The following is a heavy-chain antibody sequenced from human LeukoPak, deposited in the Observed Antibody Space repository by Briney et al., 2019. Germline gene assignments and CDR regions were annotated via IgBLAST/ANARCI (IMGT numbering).Heavy chain of an antibody. Sequence: GASVKVSCKASGYTFTSYGISWVRQAPGQGLEWMGWISAYNGNTNYAQKLQGRVTMTTDTSTRTAYMELRSLRSDDTAVYYCARGRITMVRGVIQEYYFDYWGQGTLVTVSS. D-gene: IGHD3-10*01. V-gene: IGHV1-18*01. J-gene: IGHJ4*02. CDR2: ISAYNGNT. CDR3: ARGRITMVRGVIQEYYFDY. CDR1: GYTFTSYG.